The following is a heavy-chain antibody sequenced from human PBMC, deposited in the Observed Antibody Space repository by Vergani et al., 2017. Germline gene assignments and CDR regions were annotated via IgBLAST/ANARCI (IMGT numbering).Heavy chain of an antibody. CDR3: ARDRGDWRYSRYFYNYYMDV. CDR1: GFTFSSYA. J-gene: IGHJ6*03. V-gene: IGHV3-30-3*01. CDR2: ISYDGSNK. Sequence: QVQLVESGGGVVQPGRSLRLSCAASGFTFSSYAMHWARQAPGKGLEWVAVISYDGSNKYYADSVKGRFTISRDNSKNTLFLQMNSLRVEDMAVYYCARDRGDWRYSRYFYNYYMDVWGKGTTVTVSS. D-gene: IGHD2-8*02.